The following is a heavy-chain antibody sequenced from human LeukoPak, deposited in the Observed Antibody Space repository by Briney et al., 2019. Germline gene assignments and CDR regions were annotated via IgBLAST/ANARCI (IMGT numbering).Heavy chain of an antibody. CDR2: IVVGSGNT. Sequence: GASVKVSCKASGFTFTSSAVQWVRQARGQRLEWIGWIVVGSGNTNYAQKFQERVTITRDMSTSTAYMELSSLRSEDTAVYYCAADDSDYGGNSLAFDIWGQGTMVTVSS. V-gene: IGHV1-58*01. J-gene: IGHJ3*02. D-gene: IGHD4-23*01. CDR1: GFTFTSSA. CDR3: AADDSDYGGNSLAFDI.